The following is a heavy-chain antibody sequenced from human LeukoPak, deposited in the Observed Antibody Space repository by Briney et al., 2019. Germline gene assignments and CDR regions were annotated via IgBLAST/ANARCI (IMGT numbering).Heavy chain of an antibody. CDR3: ARGGIAAAGSNWFDP. J-gene: IGHJ5*02. CDR2: INHSGST. Sequence: SETLSLTCAVYGGSVSGYYWSWIRQPPGKGLEWIGEINHSGSTNYNPSLKSRVTISVDTSKNQFSLKLSSVTAADTAVYYCARGGIAAAGSNWFDPWGQGTLVTVSS. CDR1: GGSVSGYY. V-gene: IGHV4-34*01. D-gene: IGHD6-13*01.